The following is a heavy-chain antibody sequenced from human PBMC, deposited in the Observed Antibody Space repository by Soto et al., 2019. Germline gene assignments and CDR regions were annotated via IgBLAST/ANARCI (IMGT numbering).Heavy chain of an antibody. CDR1: GFTFSSYG. J-gene: IGHJ6*03. Sequence: GGSLRLSCAASGFTFSSYGMHWVRQAPGKGLEWVAVISYDGSNKYYADSVKGRFTISRDNSKNTLYLQMNSLRAEDTAVYYCAKAQNYYGSGSYGYMDVWGKGTTVTVSS. V-gene: IGHV3-30*18. CDR3: AKAQNYYGSGSYGYMDV. CDR2: ISYDGSNK. D-gene: IGHD3-10*01.